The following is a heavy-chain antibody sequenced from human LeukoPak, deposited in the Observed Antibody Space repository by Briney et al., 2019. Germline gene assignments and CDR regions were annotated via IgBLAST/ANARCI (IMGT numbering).Heavy chain of an antibody. D-gene: IGHD2-2*01. V-gene: IGHV4-39*07. CDR1: GGSISSSSYY. Sequence: SETLSLTCTVSGGSISSSSYYWGWIRQPPGKGLEWIGSIYYSGSTYYNPSLKSRVTISVDTSKNQFSLRLSSVTAADTAVYFCARFCRNTTCDQDYWGQGTLVTVSS. CDR2: IYYSGST. J-gene: IGHJ4*02. CDR3: ARFCRNTTCDQDY.